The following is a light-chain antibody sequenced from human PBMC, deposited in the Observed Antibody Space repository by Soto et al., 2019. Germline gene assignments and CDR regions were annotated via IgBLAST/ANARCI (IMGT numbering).Light chain of an antibody. V-gene: IGKV3-20*01. CDR1: QSVSSSY. Sequence: EIVLTQSPGTLSLSPGERATLSCRASQSVSSSYLAWYQQTPGQAPRLLINGASSRAAGITDRFSGSGSGTDLPFTISRLERQDFAVYYFMEYGSSPAWTFGQGTKVEMK. CDR3: MEYGSSPAWT. CDR2: GAS. J-gene: IGKJ1*01.